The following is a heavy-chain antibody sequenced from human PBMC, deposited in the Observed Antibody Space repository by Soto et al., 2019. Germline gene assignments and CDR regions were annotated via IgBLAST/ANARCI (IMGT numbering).Heavy chain of an antibody. V-gene: IGHV1-2*02. D-gene: IGHD6-6*01. CDR1: GYTFTDYY. J-gene: IGHJ5*02. CDR2: INLNSGDT. Sequence: QVHLVQSGAEVKKPGSSVMVSCKASGYTFTDYYMEWVRQAPGQGLEWRGWINLNSGDTNFAQQFQGRVTMTRDTSITTAYMDLTRLRSDDTAVYYCARARPPFNWFDRWGQGTLVTVSS. CDR3: ARARPPFNWFDR.